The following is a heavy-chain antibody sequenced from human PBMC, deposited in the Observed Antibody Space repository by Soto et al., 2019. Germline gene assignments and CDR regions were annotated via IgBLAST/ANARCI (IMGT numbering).Heavy chain of an antibody. CDR2: VSGSGGRT. Sequence: EVQLLESGGGLAQPGGSLRLSCAASGFTFSSYAMTWVRQAPGKGLEWVAGVSGSGGRTYYADSVKGRITISRDNSKNTLYLQMNSLRAEDTATYYCVRDGLDYYDTERLYFDNWGQGTLVTVSS. CDR3: VRDGLDYYDTERLYFDN. J-gene: IGHJ4*02. CDR1: GFTFSSYA. D-gene: IGHD3-22*01. V-gene: IGHV3-23*01.